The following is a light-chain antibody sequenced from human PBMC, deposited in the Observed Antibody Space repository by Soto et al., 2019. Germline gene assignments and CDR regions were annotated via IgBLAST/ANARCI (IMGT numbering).Light chain of an antibody. CDR2: EVS. CDR1: SSDVGGYNY. J-gene: IGLJ3*02. CDR3: GPYTSTSPRV. Sequence: QSALTQPASVSGSPGQSITISCTGTSSDVGGYNYVSWYQQHPGKAPKLMIYEVSNRPSGVSNRFSGSKSGNTASLTISGRQAGGGVVYYGGPYTSTSPRVFAGGTKL. V-gene: IGLV2-14*01.